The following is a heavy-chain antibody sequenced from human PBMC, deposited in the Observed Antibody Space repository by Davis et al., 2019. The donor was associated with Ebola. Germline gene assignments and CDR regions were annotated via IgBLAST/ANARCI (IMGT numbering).Heavy chain of an antibody. CDR2: IIPIFGTA. J-gene: IGHJ6*04. V-gene: IGHV1-69*13. D-gene: IGHD5-18*01. CDR1: GGTFSSYA. CDR3: ARVVVDTAFIVWYYGMDV. Sequence: AASVKVSCKASGGTFSSYAISWVRQAPGQGLEWMGGIIPIFGTANYAQKFQGRVTITADESMSTAYMELSSLRSEDTAVYYCARVVVDTAFIVWYYGMDVWGKGTTVTVSS.